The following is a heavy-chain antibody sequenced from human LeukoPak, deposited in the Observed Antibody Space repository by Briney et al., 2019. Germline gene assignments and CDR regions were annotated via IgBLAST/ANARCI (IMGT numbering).Heavy chain of an antibody. D-gene: IGHD2-15*01. J-gene: IGHJ4*02. V-gene: IGHV3-23*01. Sequence: GGSLRLSCASSGCLFRDFSIPWGREAAGKGVESISNTNYGGTTTYFAESVKRRFTIYRDNLKNALYLPVNSLRVQHTPIYFCAKLSEAHSLGEWGPGTLVTVSS. CDR2: TNYGGTTT. CDR3: AKLSEAHSLGE. CDR1: GCLFRDFS.